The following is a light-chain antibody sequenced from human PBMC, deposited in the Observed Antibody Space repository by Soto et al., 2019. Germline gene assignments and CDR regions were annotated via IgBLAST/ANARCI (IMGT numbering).Light chain of an antibody. CDR2: AAS. J-gene: IGKJ2*03. V-gene: IGKV1-39*01. Sequence: DIQMTQSPSSLSASVGDRVTITCRASQSISSYLNWYQQKPGKAPKLLIYAASSLQSGVPSRFSGSGFGTDFTLTISSLQREDFATYYCQQSHITQYSFGQGNKGDIK. CDR1: QSISSY. CDR3: QQSHITQYS.